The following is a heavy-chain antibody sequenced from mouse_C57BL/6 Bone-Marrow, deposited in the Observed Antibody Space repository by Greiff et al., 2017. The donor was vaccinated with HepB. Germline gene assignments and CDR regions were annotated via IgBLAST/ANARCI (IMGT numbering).Heavy chain of an antibody. CDR2: IDPSDSYT. CDR3: ERAGNYGCCDVGG. D-gene: IGHD2-1*01. Sequence: QVQLQQPGAELVMPGASVKLSCKASGYTFTSYWMHWVKQRPGQGLEWIGEIDPSDSYTNYNQKFNGKSTLTVDKASTTTYMQISSLTSEDSAVYYCERAGNYGCCDVGGRGTGATVT. V-gene: IGHV1-69*01. CDR1: GYTFTSYW. J-gene: IGHJ1*03.